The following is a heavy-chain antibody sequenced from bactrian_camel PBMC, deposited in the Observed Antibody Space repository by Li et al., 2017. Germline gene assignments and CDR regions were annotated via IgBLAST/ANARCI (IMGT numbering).Heavy chain of an antibody. J-gene: IGHJ4*01. CDR3: KITSPLSSPAECAPLK. CDR2: ILPGGGST. V-gene: IGHV3S40*01. CDR1: GSPYSSNC. Sequence: DVQLVESGGGSVQAGGSLRLSCAASGSPYSSNCMGWFRQAPGKEREGVAAILPGGGSTYYADSAKGRFTSSQDNAKNTGYLQMNMLKPEDTAMYYCKITSPLSSPAECAPLKWGQGTQVTVS. D-gene: IGHD8*01.